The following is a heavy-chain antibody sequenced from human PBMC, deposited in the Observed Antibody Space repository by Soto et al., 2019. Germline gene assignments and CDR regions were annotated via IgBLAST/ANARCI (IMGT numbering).Heavy chain of an antibody. D-gene: IGHD3-16*01. CDR1: GYTFSDYY. Sequence: QAQLVQSGAEVKKPGASVKVSCKASGYTFSDYYIHWVRQAPGQGLEWMGWILPNSGATNYAQTFQGRVTVTRDTSITTAYMELSGLTSDDTAVYYCAGLGGAWSYFDSWGQGTLVTVSS. V-gene: IGHV1-2*02. CDR3: AGLGGAWSYFDS. CDR2: ILPNSGAT. J-gene: IGHJ4*02.